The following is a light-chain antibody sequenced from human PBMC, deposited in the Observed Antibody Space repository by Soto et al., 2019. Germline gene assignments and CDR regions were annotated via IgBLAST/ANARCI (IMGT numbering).Light chain of an antibody. CDR1: QVITND. J-gene: IGKJ5*01. CDR3: QQYNNWPIT. CDR2: AAS. Sequence: IQMTQSPSSLSASVGDRLSITCRASQVITNDLGWYQQKPGKAPKRLIYAASTLQSGVPSRFSGSGSGTEFTLTISSLQPEDFAVYYCQQYNNWPITFGQGTRLEIK. V-gene: IGKV1-17*01.